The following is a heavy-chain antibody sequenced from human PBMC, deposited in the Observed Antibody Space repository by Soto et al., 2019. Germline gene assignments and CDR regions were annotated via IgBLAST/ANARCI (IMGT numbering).Heavy chain of an antibody. CDR3: ARELRNYYDSSGYYPPTYYFDD. D-gene: IGHD3-22*01. V-gene: IGHV4-59*01. Sequence: SETLSLTCTVSGGSISSYYWSWIRQPPGKGLEWIGYIYYSGSTNYNPSLKSRVTISVDTSKNQFSLKLSSVTAADTAVYYCARELRNYYDSSGYYPPTYYFDDWGQGTLVTVAS. CDR2: IYYSGST. J-gene: IGHJ4*02. CDR1: GGSISSYY.